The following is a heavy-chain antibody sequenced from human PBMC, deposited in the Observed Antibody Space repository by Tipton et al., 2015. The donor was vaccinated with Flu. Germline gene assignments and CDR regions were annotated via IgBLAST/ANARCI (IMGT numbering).Heavy chain of an antibody. J-gene: IGHJ4*02. CDR3: ARLSYYDVDLKNYYFDY. Sequence: TLSLTCTVSGGSISRTNYHWGWIRQPPGKGLEWIGSIYPSGTTYYNTSLKSRVTISVDTSKSQFSLMLRSVTAADTAVYYCARLSYYDVDLKNYYFDYWGQGTLVTVSS. V-gene: IGHV4-39*01. D-gene: IGHD3-10*02. CDR1: GGSISRTNYH. CDR2: IYPSGTT.